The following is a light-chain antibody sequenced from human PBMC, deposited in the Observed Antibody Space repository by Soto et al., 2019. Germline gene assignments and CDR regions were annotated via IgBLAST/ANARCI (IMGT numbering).Light chain of an antibody. CDR1: SSDVVGYNY. Sequence: QSVLTQPASVSGSPGQSITISCTVTSSDVVGYNYVSWYQEHPGKARKLMIYEVTHRPAGVSNRFSCSKSGTAASPNISGLQAEDEADFSCSSYTRSSPRVFGGGTKLPVL. V-gene: IGLV2-14*01. J-gene: IGLJ3*02. CDR2: EVT. CDR3: SSYTRSSPRV.